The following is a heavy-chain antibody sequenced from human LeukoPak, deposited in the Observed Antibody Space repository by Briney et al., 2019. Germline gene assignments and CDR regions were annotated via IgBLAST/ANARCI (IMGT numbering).Heavy chain of an antibody. CDR3: ARDRTVAGFDY. CDR1: GFNTNKYA. CDR2: ISYDGSNK. D-gene: IGHD6-19*01. J-gene: IGHJ4*02. Sequence: GGSLRLSCAASGFNTNKYAMTWVRQAPGKGLEWVAVISYDGSNKYYADSVKGRFTISRDNSKNTLYLQMNSLRAEDTAVYYCARDRTVAGFDYWGQGTLVTVSS. V-gene: IGHV3-30-3*01.